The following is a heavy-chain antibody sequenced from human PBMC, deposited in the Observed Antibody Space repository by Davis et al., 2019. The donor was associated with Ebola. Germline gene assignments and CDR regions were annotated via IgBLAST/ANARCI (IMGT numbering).Heavy chain of an antibody. V-gene: IGHV4-34*01. J-gene: IGHJ6*02. CDR3: ATGGIAARTYYYYGMDV. CDR1: GGSFSGYY. D-gene: IGHD6-6*01. Sequence: MPGGSLRLSCAVYGGSFSGYYWSWIRQPPGKGLEWMGEIYHSGSTNYNPSLKSRVTISVDTSKNQFSLKLSSVTAADTAVYYCATGGIAARTYYYYGMDVWGQGTTVTVSS. CDR2: IYHSGST.